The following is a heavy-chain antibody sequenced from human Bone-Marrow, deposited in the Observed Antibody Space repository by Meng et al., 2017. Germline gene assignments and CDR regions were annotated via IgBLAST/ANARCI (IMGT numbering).Heavy chain of an antibody. V-gene: IGHV1-2*06. Sequence: VEPVQSGAEVKEPGASVKVSCKASGYTFPDYWLHWVRRAPGQGLEWMGRIDPKSGDTHYAQKFQGRVTMTGDTSISTAYMELSGLRSDDTAMYYCARDEDISAAGKLFGDYWGQGTLVTVFS. CDR1: GYTFPDYW. CDR3: ARDEDISAAGKLFGDY. CDR2: IDPKSGDT. D-gene: IGHD6-13*01. J-gene: IGHJ4*02.